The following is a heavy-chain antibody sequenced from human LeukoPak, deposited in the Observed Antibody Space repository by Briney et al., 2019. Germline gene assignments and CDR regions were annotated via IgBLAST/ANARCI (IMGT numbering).Heavy chain of an antibody. CDR3: ARGDDYGDYWDYYGMDV. J-gene: IGHJ6*02. CDR1: GGSIGSYY. CDR2: IYTSGST. V-gene: IGHV4-4*07. D-gene: IGHD4-17*01. Sequence: SETLSLTCTVSGGSIGSYYWSWIRQPAGKGLEWIGRIYTSGSTNYNPSLKSRVTMSVDTSKNQFSLKLSSVTAADTAVYYCARGDDYGDYWDYYGMDVWGQGTTVTVSS.